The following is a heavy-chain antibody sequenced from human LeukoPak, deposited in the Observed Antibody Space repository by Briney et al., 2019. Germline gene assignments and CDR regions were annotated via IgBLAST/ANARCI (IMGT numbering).Heavy chain of an antibody. Sequence: ASVKVSCKASGYTFTSYGISWVRQAPGQGLKWMGWISAYNGNTNYAQKLQGRVTMTTDTSTSTAYMELRSLRSDDTAVYYCARGPASIAAAGTFDYWGQGTLVTVSS. CDR2: ISAYNGNT. CDR3: ARGPASIAAAGTFDY. CDR1: GYTFTSYG. J-gene: IGHJ4*02. D-gene: IGHD6-13*01. V-gene: IGHV1-18*04.